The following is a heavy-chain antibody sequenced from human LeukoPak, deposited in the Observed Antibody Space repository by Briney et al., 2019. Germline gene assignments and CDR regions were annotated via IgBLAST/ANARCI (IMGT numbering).Heavy chain of an antibody. CDR1: GFTFSSYS. CDR3: TRGLAGFYGFFDF. V-gene: IGHV3-74*01. CDR2: ISPDGSDT. D-gene: IGHD3-9*01. Sequence: PGGSLRLSCAASGFTFSSYSMNWVRQAPGKGLVWVTRISPDGSDTYYADSVKGRFTISRDNAENTLYLQMSSLRAEDTAMYYCTRGLAGFYGFFDFWGQGALVTVSS. J-gene: IGHJ4*02.